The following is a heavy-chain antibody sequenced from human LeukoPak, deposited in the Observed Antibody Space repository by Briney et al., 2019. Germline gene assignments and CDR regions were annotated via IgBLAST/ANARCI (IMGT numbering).Heavy chain of an antibody. V-gene: IGHV3-7*01. D-gene: IGHD3-10*01. CDR3: AFPVREPRL. Sequence: PGGSLRLSCTVSGFPFSTYYMGWLRQTAGKGLEWVAMIGNDGSDKYYVGSLKGRFTISRDNAKNSLFLQMSSLTAEDTALYYCAFPVREPRLWGRGTLVTVSS. CDR1: GFPFSTYY. CDR2: IGNDGSDK. J-gene: IGHJ1*01.